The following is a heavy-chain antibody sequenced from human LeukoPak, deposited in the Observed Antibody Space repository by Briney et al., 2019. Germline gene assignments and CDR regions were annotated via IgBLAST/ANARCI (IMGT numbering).Heavy chain of an antibody. CDR1: GFTFSSYS. Sequence: GGSLRLSCAASGFTFSSYSMNWVRQAPGKGLEWVSYISSSSSTIYYADSVKGRFTISRDNAKNSLYLQMNSLRDEDTAVYYCARVSTVPTRGWFDPWGQGTLATVSS. D-gene: IGHD4-17*01. V-gene: IGHV3-48*02. CDR2: ISSSSSTI. J-gene: IGHJ5*02. CDR3: ARVSTVPTRGWFDP.